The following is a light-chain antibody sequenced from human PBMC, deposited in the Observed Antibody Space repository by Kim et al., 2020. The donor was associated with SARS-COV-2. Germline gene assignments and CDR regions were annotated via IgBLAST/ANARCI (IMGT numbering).Light chain of an antibody. V-gene: IGKV3-20*01. CDR2: GAS. J-gene: IGKJ2*01. Sequence: LAPGESVTPPCSAMQRVSGTYLAWYQQKPGQAPRLLIYGASSRATGIPDRFSGSGSGTDFTLTITRLEPEDFAVYYCQQYGTTQGTFGQGTKLEIK. CDR3: QQYGTTQGT. CDR1: QRVSGTY.